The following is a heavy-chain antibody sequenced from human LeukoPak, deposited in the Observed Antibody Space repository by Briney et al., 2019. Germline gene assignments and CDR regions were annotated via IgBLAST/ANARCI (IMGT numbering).Heavy chain of an antibody. CDR3: ARGRGILTGYYSYYFDY. CDR2: IVPILSTT. Sequence: SVKVSCKASGGSFSNYAISWVRQAPGQGLEWMGGIVPILSTTNYARKFQGRVTMTAGESTSTAYMELSSLRSEDTAVYYCARGRGILTGYYSYYFDYWGQGTLVTVSS. V-gene: IGHV1-69*13. CDR1: GGSFSNYA. J-gene: IGHJ4*02. D-gene: IGHD3-9*01.